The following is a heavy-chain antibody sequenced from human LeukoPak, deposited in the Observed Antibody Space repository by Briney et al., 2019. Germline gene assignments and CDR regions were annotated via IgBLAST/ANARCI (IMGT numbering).Heavy chain of an antibody. Sequence: GGSLRLSCASSGFTFSSYAMSWVRQAPGKGLEWVSWISGRGGSTYYADSVRGRFTISRDESKNTLSLQMNSLRAEDTAVYYCAIHFDYSSQYYMDVWGKGTTVTVSS. V-gene: IGHV3-23*01. J-gene: IGHJ6*03. CDR2: ISGRGGST. CDR1: GFTFSSYA. D-gene: IGHD3-9*01. CDR3: AIHFDYSSQYYMDV.